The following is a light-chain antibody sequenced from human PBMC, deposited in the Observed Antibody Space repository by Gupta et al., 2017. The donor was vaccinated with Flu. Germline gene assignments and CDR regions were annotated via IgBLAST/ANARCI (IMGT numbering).Light chain of an antibody. CDR1: SNDVGAYDY. J-gene: IGLJ2*01. CDR2: DGN. CDR3: NSDGASHV. V-gene: IGLV2-11*01. Sequence: SALTPPRSASGSPGQSVAISCTGTSNDVGAYDYGSWYQQHPDHAPKLIIYDGNNRPAVVPARFAGSNSDNTASLTIAGGQTEDEDDYHCNSDGASHVFGGGTRLTVL.